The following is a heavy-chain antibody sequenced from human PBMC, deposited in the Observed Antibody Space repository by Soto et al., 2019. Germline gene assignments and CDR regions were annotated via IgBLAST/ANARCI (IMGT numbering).Heavy chain of an antibody. CDR3: ARHVAYYYGSGSYDPHRPWFDP. Sequence: PSETLSLTCSVSGDSISSYYWSWFRQPPWKGLEWIGYTYYGGSANYNPSLESRVTFSVDASKNQFSLKLSSVTAADTAVYYCARHVAYYYGSGSYDPHRPWFDPWGQGILVTVSS. V-gene: IGHV4-59*08. D-gene: IGHD3-10*01. CDR1: GDSISSYY. CDR2: TYYGGSA. J-gene: IGHJ5*02.